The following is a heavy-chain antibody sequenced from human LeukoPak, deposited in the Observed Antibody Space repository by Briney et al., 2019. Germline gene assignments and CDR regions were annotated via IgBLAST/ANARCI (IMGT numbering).Heavy chain of an antibody. CDR3: ANLPSY. CDR2: ISYDGSNK. D-gene: IGHD2-2*01. Sequence: GGSLRLSCAASGFTFSSYDIHWVRQAPGKGLEWVAVISYDGSNKFYADSVKGRSTISRENSKNTLSLQMNSLRAEDTAVYYCANLPSYWGQGTLVTVSS. J-gene: IGHJ4*02. CDR1: GFTFSSYD. V-gene: IGHV3-30*18.